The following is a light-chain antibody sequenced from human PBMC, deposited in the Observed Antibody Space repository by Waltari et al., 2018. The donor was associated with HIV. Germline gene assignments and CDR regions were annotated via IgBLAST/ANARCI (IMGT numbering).Light chain of an antibody. CDR2: NYT. Sequence: QSVLTQPPSASGTPGQRVTFSCSGRSSNIGSNPVDWYQKLPGTAPRPLIYNYTQRPSAVPDRFSGSKSGTSASLAISGLQSEDEADYYCAAWDDSLNGHELFGGGTKLTVL. CDR3: AAWDDSLNGHEL. J-gene: IGLJ2*01. CDR1: SSNIGSNP. V-gene: IGLV1-44*01.